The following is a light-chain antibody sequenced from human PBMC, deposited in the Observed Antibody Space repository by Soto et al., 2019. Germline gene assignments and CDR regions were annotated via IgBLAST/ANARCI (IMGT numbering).Light chain of an antibody. CDR1: SSNIGSNS. CDR3: AAWDDSLSGHVV. Sequence: QSVLTQLPSASGTPGQRVTISCSGSSSNIGSNSVSWYQQLPGAAPKLLIYTNNQRPSGVPDRFSGSKSGTSASLAITGLQSDDEADYYCAAWDDSLSGHVVFGAGTKLTVL. V-gene: IGLV1-44*01. CDR2: TNN. J-gene: IGLJ2*01.